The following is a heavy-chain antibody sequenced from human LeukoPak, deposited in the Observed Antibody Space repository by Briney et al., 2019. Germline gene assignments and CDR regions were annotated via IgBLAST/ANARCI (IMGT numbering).Heavy chain of an antibody. J-gene: IGHJ4*02. V-gene: IGHV1-2*02. CDR2: INPNSGGT. Sequence: GASVKVSCKASGYTFTGYYMHWVRQAPGQGLEWMGWINPNSGGTNYAQKFQGRVTMTRDTSISTAYMELSRLRSDDTAVYYCARTAPHLVRGVYYFDYWGQGTLVTVSS. D-gene: IGHD3-10*01. CDR1: GYTFTGYY. CDR3: ARTAPHLVRGVYYFDY.